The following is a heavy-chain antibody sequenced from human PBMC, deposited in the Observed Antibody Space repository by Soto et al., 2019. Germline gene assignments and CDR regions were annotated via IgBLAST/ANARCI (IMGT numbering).Heavy chain of an antibody. J-gene: IGHJ4*02. D-gene: IGHD3-3*01. V-gene: IGHV4-59*01. CDR2: IYYSGST. Sequence: SETLSLTCTVSGGSISSYYWSWIRQPPGKGLEWIGYIYYSGSTNYNPSLKSRVTISVDTSKNQFSLKLSSVTAADTAVYYCARGTHDFWSGTLDYWGQGTLVTVSS. CDR3: ARGTHDFWSGTLDY. CDR1: GGSISSYY.